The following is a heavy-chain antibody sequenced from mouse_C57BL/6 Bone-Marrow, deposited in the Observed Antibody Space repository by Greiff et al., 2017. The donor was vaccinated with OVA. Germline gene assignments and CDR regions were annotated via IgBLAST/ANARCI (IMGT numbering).Heavy chain of an antibody. CDR1: GYAFSSYW. V-gene: IGHV1-80*01. D-gene: IGHD1-1*01. Sequence: QVQLQQSGAELVKPGASVKISCKASGYAFSSYWMNWVKQRPGKGLEWIGQIYPGDGDTNYNGKFKGKATLTADKSSSTAYMQLSSLTSEDSAVYFCVRLGGSSYVYFDYWGQGTTLTVSS. CDR3: VRLGGSSYVYFDY. J-gene: IGHJ2*01. CDR2: IYPGDGDT.